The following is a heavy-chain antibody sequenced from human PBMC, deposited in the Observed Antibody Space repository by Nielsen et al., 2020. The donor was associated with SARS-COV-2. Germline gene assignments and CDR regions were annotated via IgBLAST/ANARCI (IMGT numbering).Heavy chain of an antibody. V-gene: IGHV1-18*01. CDR2: TSAYNGNT. Sequence: WVRQAPGQGLEWMGWTSAYNGNTNYAQKFQGRVTLTSDTSVNTAYLELSSLRSDDTAVYYCARREGGVSGWYPYHYYYALDVWGQGTTVTVSS. J-gene: IGHJ6*02. D-gene: IGHD6-19*01. CDR3: ARREGGVSGWYPYHYYYALDV.